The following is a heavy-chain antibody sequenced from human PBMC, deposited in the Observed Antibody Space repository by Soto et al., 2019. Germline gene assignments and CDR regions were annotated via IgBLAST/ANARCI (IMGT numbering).Heavy chain of an antibody. CDR1: GGSISSSIYY. Sequence: PSETLSLTCTVSGGSISSSIYYWGWIRQPPGKGLEWIGSIYYSGSTYYNPSLKSRVTISVDTSKNQFSLKLSSVTAADTAVYYCARGTQLVLYDDAFDIWGQGTMVTVSS. V-gene: IGHV4-39*01. CDR3: ARGTQLVLYDDAFDI. J-gene: IGHJ3*02. D-gene: IGHD6-6*01. CDR2: IYYSGST.